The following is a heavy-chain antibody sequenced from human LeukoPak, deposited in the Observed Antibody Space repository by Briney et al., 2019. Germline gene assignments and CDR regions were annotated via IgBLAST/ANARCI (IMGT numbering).Heavy chain of an antibody. Sequence: SVKVSCKASGYTFTSYGINWVRQAPGQGLEWMGGIIPIFGTANYAQKFQDRVTITADESTSTAYMELSSLRSEDTAIYYCASRLYCSNTRCRNFPFAYWGQGTLVTVSS. V-gene: IGHV1-69*13. D-gene: IGHD2-2*01. CDR2: IIPIFGTA. J-gene: IGHJ4*02. CDR1: GYTFTSYG. CDR3: ASRLYCSNTRCRNFPFAY.